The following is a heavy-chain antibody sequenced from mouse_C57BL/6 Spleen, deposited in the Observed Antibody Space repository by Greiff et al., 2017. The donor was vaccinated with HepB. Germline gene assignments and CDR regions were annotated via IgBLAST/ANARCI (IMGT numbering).Heavy chain of an antibody. CDR3: ARGGLRPWFAY. CDR2: IYPSDSET. Sequence: VQLQQSGAELVRPGSSVKLSCKASGYTFTSYWMDWVKQRPGQGLEWIGNIYPSDSETHYNQKFKDKATLTVDKSSSTAYMQLSSLTSEDSAVYYCARGGLRPWFAYWGQGTLVTVSA. J-gene: IGHJ3*01. CDR1: GYTFTSYW. D-gene: IGHD2-4*01. V-gene: IGHV1-61*01.